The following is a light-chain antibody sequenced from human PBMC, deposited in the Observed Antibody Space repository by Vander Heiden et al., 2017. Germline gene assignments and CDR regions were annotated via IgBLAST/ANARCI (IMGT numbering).Light chain of an antibody. CDR2: TNN. V-gene: IGLV1-47*02. CDR3: AAWDDSLTGRV. Sequence: QSVLTHLPSAQATPGPGVSISCSGSSSNIVPNYVYWYQQVPGTAPKLLIYTNNQRPSGVPDRFSGSKSGTSASLAISGLRSEDEADYYCAAWDDSLTGRVFGGGTKLTVL. J-gene: IGLJ3*02. CDR1: SSNIVPNY.